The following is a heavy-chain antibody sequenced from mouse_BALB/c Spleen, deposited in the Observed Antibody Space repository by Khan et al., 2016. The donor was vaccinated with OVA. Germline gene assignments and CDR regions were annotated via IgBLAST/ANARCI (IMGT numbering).Heavy chain of an antibody. CDR2: ISTYYGDA. Sequence: QVQLQQSGAELVRPGVSVKISCKGSGYTFTDFAMHWVKQSHAKSLEWIGVISTYYGDATYNQKFKGKATMTVDKSSSTAYVELARLTSEDSAIYYCASGGCNSRFAYWGQGTLVTVSA. CDR1: GYTFTDFA. J-gene: IGHJ3*01. D-gene: IGHD2-1*01. V-gene: IGHV1S137*01. CDR3: ASGGCNSRFAY.